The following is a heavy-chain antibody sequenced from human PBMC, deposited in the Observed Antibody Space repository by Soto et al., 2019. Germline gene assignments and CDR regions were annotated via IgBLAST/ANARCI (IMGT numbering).Heavy chain of an antibody. CDR3: ARDYDFWSGYYTGIVRCFDY. Sequence: GGSLRLSCAASGFTFSSYAMSWVRQAPGKGLEWVSAISGSGGSTYYADSVKGRFTISRDNSKNTLYLQMNSLRAEDTAVYYCARDYDFWSGYYTGIVRCFDYWGQGTLVTVSS. J-gene: IGHJ4*02. CDR1: GFTFSSYA. CDR2: ISGSGGST. D-gene: IGHD3-3*01. V-gene: IGHV3-23*01.